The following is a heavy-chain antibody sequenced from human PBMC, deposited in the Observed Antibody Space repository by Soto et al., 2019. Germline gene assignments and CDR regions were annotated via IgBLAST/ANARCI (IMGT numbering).Heavy chain of an antibody. D-gene: IGHD1-26*01. CDR2: ISYDGSNK. CDR1: GFTFSSYG. Sequence: GGSLRLSCAASGFTFSSYGMHWVRQAPGKGLEWVAVISYDGSNKYYADSVKGRFTISRDNSKNTLYLQMNSLRAEDTAVYYCAKDMMGYCGPTTCYGMDVWGQGTTVTVSS. V-gene: IGHV3-30*18. J-gene: IGHJ6*02. CDR3: AKDMMGYCGPTTCYGMDV.